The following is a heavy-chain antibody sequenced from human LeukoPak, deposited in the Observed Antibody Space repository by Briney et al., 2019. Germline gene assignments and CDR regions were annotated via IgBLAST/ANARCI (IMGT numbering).Heavy chain of an antibody. V-gene: IGHV4-34*01. CDR2: INHSGST. J-gene: IGHJ4*02. Sequence: SETLSLTCAVYGGSFSGYYWSWIRQPPGKGLEWIGEINHSGSTNYNPSLKSRVTISVDTSKNQFSLELSSVTAADTAVYYCARGRYSYGSKFFDYWGQGTLVTVSS. CDR3: ARGRYSYGSKFFDY. D-gene: IGHD5-18*01. CDR1: GGSFSGYY.